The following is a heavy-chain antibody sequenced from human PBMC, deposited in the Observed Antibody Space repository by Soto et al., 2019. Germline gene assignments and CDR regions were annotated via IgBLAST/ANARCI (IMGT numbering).Heavy chain of an antibody. CDR2: ISAYNGNT. CDR1: GYTFTSYG. CDR3: ARDLSFLIYGPNDAFYI. Sequence: ASVKVSCKASGYTFTSYGISWVRQAPGQGLEWMGWISAYNGNTNYAQKLQGRVTMTTHTSTSTAYMELRSLRSDDTAVYYCARDLSFLIYGPNDAFYIWAQRTVVTVSS. D-gene: IGHD3-10*01. J-gene: IGHJ3*02. V-gene: IGHV1-18*01.